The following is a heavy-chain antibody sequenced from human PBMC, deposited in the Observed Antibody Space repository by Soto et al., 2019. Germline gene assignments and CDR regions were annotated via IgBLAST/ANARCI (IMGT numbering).Heavy chain of an antibody. J-gene: IGHJ4*02. V-gene: IGHV3-15*07. CDR2: IKSETDGGTI. CDR3: TTDRQEVELPPEFGY. CDR1: GFTFSSAW. D-gene: IGHD1-7*01. Sequence: EVQLVESGGGLVKPGGSLRLSCAASGFTFSSAWMNWVRQAPGKGLEWVGRIKSETDGGTIEYAAPVKGRFTISRDDSKNKLYLPMKSLKSQDTGVYYCTTDRQEVELPPEFGYWGQGTPVTLSP.